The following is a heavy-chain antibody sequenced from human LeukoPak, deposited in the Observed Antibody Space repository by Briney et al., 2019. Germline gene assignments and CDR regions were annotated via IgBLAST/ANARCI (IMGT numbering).Heavy chain of an antibody. CDR1: GDSVSSNSAG. Sequence: SQTLSLTCAISGDSVSSNSAGWHWIRQAPSRGLEWLGRTYYRSKWYNDYAVSVKTRITINPDTSKNQFSLQLNSVTPEDTAVYYCARGSSGSGWAFDIWGQGTMVTVSS. CDR2: TYYRSKWYN. V-gene: IGHV6-1*01. D-gene: IGHD6-19*01. J-gene: IGHJ3*02. CDR3: ARGSSGSGWAFDI.